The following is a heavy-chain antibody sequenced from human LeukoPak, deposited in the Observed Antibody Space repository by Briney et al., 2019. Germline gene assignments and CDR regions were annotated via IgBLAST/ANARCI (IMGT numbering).Heavy chain of an antibody. CDR2: IYYSGST. Sequence: SETLSLTCTVSGGSISSYYWSWIRQPPGKGLEWIGYIYYSGSTNYNPSLKGRVTISVDTSKNQFSLKLSSVTAADTAVYYCAGGYSSSSEYYYYYYMDVWGKGTTVTVSS. CDR3: AGGYSSSSEYYYYYYMDV. J-gene: IGHJ6*03. D-gene: IGHD6-6*01. V-gene: IGHV4-59*01. CDR1: GGSISSYY.